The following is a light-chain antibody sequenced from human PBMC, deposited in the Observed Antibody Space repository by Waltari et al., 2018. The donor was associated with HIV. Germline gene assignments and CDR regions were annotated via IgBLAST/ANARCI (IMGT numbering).Light chain of an antibody. CDR1: SSDVGGYNY. Sequence: QSALTQPASVSGSPGQSITIPCTGTSSDVGGYNYVSWYQQHPGKAPKLMIYEVSNRSSGVSNRFSGSKSGNTASLTISGLQAEDEADYYCSSYTSSSTRVFGGGTKLTVL. J-gene: IGLJ3*02. V-gene: IGLV2-14*01. CDR2: EVS. CDR3: SSYTSSSTRV.